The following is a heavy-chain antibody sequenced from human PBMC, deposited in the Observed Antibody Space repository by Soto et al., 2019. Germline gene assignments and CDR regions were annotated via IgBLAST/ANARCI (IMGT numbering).Heavy chain of an antibody. Sequence: QVQLVQSGAEVKKPGASVKVSCKASGYTFTSYGISWVRQAPGQGLEWMGWISAYNGNTNYAQKLEGRVTMTTDTTTSRAYTELRRLRSDGTAVYYCARSYARQAFDIWGQGTMVTVSS. CDR1: GYTFTSYG. J-gene: IGHJ3*02. D-gene: IGHD4-17*01. CDR2: ISAYNGNT. CDR3: ARSYARQAFDI. V-gene: IGHV1-18*01.